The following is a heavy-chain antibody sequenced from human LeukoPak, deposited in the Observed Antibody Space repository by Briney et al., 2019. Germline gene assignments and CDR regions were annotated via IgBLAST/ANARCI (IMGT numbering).Heavy chain of an antibody. CDR1: GFTFSGLW. D-gene: IGHD1-14*01. CDR2: INQGGSDK. J-gene: IGHJ4*02. CDR3: TRDRSRAEDD. V-gene: IGHV3-7*01. Sequence: GGSLRLSCAASGFTFSGLWMSWLRQAPGKELKWVANINQGGSDKYYVDSVKGRFTISRDNANNLLYLQMNSLRGEDTAVYYCTRDRSRAEDDWGQRPLVTVSS.